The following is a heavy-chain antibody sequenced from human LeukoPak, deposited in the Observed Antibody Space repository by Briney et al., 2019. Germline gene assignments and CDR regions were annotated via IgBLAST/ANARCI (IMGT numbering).Heavy chain of an antibody. CDR1: GFTFSSYS. D-gene: IGHD3-10*01. CDR2: ISSTSSTI. V-gene: IGHV3-48*01. J-gene: IGHJ4*02. CDR3: ARDRDVLLWFGESVL. Sequence: GGSLRLSCAASGFTFSSYSMNWVRQAPGKGLEWVSYISSTSSTIYYADSVKGRFTISRDNAKNSLYLQTNSLRAEDTAVYYCARDRDVLLWFGESVLWGQGTLVTVSS.